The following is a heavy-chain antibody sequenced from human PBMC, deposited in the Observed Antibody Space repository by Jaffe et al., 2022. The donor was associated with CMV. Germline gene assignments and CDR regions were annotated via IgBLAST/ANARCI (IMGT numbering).Heavy chain of an antibody. CDR1: GGSISSSSYY. CDR3: ASIKADTAMVYY. D-gene: IGHD5-18*01. J-gene: IGHJ4*02. Sequence: QLQLQESGPGLVKPSETLSLTCTVSGGSISSSSYYWGWIRQPPGKGLEWIGSIYYSGSTYYNPSLKSRVTISVDTSKNQFSLKLSSVTAADTAVYYCASIKADTAMVYYWGQGTLVTVSS. CDR2: IYYSGST. V-gene: IGHV4-39*01.